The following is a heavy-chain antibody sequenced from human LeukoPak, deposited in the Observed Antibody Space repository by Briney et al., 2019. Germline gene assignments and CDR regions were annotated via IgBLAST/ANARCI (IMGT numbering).Heavy chain of an antibody. V-gene: IGHV3-21*01. J-gene: IGHJ6*02. CDR1: GFTFSSYS. D-gene: IGHD2-2*02. CDR3: VRLPVGYCSSTSCYTDYYYYGMDV. CDR2: ISSSSSYI. Sequence: GGSLRLSCAASGFTFSSYSMNWVRQAPGKGLEWVSSISSSSSYIYYADSVKGRFTISRDNAKNSLYLQMNSLRAEDTAVYYCVRLPVGYCSSTSCYTDYYYYGMDVWGQGTTVTVSS.